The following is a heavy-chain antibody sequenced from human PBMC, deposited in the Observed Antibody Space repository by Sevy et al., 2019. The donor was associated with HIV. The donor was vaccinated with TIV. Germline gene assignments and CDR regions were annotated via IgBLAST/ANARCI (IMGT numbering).Heavy chain of an antibody. CDR3: AKDRAAMVGDAFDI. D-gene: IGHD5-18*01. V-gene: IGHV3-23*01. Sequence: GGSLRLSCAASGFPFSSYAMSWVRQAPGKGLEWVSAIGGSGVSTYYADSVKGRFTISRDNSKNTLYLQMNSLRAEDTAVYYCAKDRAAMVGDAFDIWGQGTMFTVSS. CDR1: GFPFSSYA. CDR2: IGGSGVST. J-gene: IGHJ3*02.